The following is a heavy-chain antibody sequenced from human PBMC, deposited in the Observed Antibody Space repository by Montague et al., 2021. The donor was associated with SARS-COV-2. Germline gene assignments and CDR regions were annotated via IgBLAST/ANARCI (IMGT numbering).Heavy chain of an antibody. J-gene: IGHJ5*02. V-gene: IGHV4-39*01. D-gene: IGHD3-10*01. CDR1: GGSISSSSNY. CDR3: ARLVWFGELSSENWFDP. CDR2: IYYSGST. Sequence: SETLSLTCTVSGGSISSSSNYWGWIRQPPGKGLEWIGSIYYSGSTYYNSSLKSRVTISVDTSKNQFSLKLNSVTAADTAVYYWARLVWFGELSSENWFDPWGQGPLVTVSS.